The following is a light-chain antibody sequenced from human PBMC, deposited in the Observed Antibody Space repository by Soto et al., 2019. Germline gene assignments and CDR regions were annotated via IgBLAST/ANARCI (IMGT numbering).Light chain of an antibody. CDR2: DAS. J-gene: IGKJ1*01. CDR3: QQYGSSPET. Sequence: DIQITQSPSTLSASVGDRVTITCRASQSISSWLAWYQQKPGKAPKLLIYDASSLESGVPSRFSGSGSGTEFTLTISRLEPEDFAVYYCQQYGSSPETFGQGTKVDIK. CDR1: QSISSW. V-gene: IGKV1-5*01.